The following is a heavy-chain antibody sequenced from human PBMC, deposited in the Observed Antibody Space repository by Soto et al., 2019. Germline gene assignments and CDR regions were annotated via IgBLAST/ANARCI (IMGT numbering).Heavy chain of an antibody. CDR2: IYSSGRT. D-gene: IGHD2-2*01. Sequence: PSETLSLTCIVSGVSISSSTQYWAWIRQPPGKGLEWLASIYSSGRTYYNPPLKSRLTISVDRSKNQFSLKLSSVTAADTAVYYCARVPDRWGQGTLVTVSS. CDR1: GVSISSSTQY. CDR3: ARVPDR. V-gene: IGHV4-39*07. J-gene: IGHJ5*02.